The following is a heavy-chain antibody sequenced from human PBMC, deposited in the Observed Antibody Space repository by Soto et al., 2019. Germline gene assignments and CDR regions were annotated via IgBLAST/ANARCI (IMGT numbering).Heavy chain of an antibody. Sequence: PSETLSLTCTVSGGSISSSSYYWGWIRQPPGKGLEWIGSIYYSGSTYYNPSLKSRVTISVDTSKNQFSPKLSSVTAADTAVYYCARTYSSSHYFDYWGQGTLVTVSS. CDR1: GGSISSSSYY. CDR2: IYYSGST. V-gene: IGHV4-39*01. CDR3: ARTYSSSHYFDY. D-gene: IGHD6-6*01. J-gene: IGHJ4*02.